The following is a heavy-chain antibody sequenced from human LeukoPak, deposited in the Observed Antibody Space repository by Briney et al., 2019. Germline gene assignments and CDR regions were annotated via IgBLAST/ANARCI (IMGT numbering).Heavy chain of an antibody. V-gene: IGHV4-34*01. J-gene: IGHJ5*02. CDR1: GGSFSGYY. D-gene: IGHD6-13*01. CDR2: INHSGST. Sequence: PSETLSLTCAVYGGSFSGYYWSWIRQPPGKGLEWTGEINHSGSTNYNPSLKSRVTISVDTSKYQFSLKLSSVTAADTAVYYCARGDSSSSGWFDPWGQGTLVTVSS. CDR3: ARGDSSSSGWFDP.